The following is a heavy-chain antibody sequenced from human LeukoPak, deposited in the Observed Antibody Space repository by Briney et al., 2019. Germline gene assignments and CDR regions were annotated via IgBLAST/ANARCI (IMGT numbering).Heavy chain of an antibody. CDR3: ATQARIVGATGYFDY. V-gene: IGHV4-59*08. Sequence: PSETLSLTCSVSGGSISSYYWSWIRQPPGKGLEWIGYIFYSGSTNYNPSLKSRVTISLGTSKNQFSLKLSSVTAADTAVYYCATQARIVGATGYFDYWGQGTLVTVSS. CDR2: IFYSGST. CDR1: GGSISSYY. D-gene: IGHD1-26*01. J-gene: IGHJ4*02.